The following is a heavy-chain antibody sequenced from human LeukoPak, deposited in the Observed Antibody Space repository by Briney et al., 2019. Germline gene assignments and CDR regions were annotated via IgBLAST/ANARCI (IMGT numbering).Heavy chain of an antibody. J-gene: IGHJ6*04. CDR3: AKDGDTAMVTPYMDV. V-gene: IGHV3-48*03. D-gene: IGHD5-18*01. CDR1: GFTFSSYE. Sequence: GGSLRLSCAASGFTFSSYEMNWVRQAPGKGLEWVSYISSSGSTIYYADSVKGRFTISRDNAKNSLYLQMNSLRADDTALYYCAKDGDTAMVTPYMDVWGKGTTVTISS. CDR2: ISSSGSTI.